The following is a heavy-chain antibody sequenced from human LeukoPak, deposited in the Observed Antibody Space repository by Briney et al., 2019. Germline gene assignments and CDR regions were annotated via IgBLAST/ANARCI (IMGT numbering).Heavy chain of an antibody. Sequence: PGGSLRLSCAASGFTFSSYWMSWVRQAPGKGLEWVANIKQDGSEKYYVDSVKGRFTISRDNAKNSLYLQMNSLRAEDTAVYYCARIGPPIAVAGPTWGYYYMDVWGKGTTVTVSS. CDR3: ARIGPPIAVAGPTWGYYYMDV. CDR1: GFTFSSYW. D-gene: IGHD6-19*01. V-gene: IGHV3-7*01. CDR2: IKQDGSEK. J-gene: IGHJ6*03.